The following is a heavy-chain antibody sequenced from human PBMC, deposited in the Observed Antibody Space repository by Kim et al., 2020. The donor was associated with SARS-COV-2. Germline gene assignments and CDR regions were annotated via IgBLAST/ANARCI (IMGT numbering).Heavy chain of an antibody. CDR3: AREPYPGDYGDYMVRRYGMDV. Sequence: ASVKVSCKASGYTFTSYGISWVRQAPGQGLEWMGWISAYNGNTNYAQKLQGRVTMTTDTSTSTAYMELRSLRSDDTAVYYCAREPYPGDYGDYMVRRYGMDVWGQGTTVTVSS. V-gene: IGHV1-18*01. CDR1: GYTFTSYG. CDR2: ISAYNGNT. D-gene: IGHD4-17*01. J-gene: IGHJ6*02.